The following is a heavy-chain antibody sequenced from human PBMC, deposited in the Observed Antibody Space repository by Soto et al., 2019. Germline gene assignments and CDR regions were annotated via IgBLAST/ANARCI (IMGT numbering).Heavy chain of an antibody. D-gene: IGHD1-26*01. J-gene: IGHJ4*02. Sequence: QVQLVESGGGVVQPGRSLRLSCAASGLTFSHYGIHWVRQAPGKGLEWLAVISYDGSNKHYADSVKDRFTVSRDNSKNTLYLQMNSLRAEDTAVYFCARYSGKYQGPIDYWGQGTLVTVSS. CDR2: ISYDGSNK. V-gene: IGHV3-30*03. CDR1: GLTFSHYG. CDR3: ARYSGKYQGPIDY.